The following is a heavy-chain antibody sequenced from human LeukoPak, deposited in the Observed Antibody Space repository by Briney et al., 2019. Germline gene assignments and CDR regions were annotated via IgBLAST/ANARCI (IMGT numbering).Heavy chain of an antibody. J-gene: IGHJ4*02. CDR1: GYTFTGYY. Sequence: ASVKVSCKASGYTFTGYYMHWVRQAPGQGLEWMGRIDPNSGGTNYAQKFQGRVTMTRDTSISTAYMELSRLRSDDTAVYYCARVLWFRESDFDYWGQGTLVTVSS. CDR2: IDPNSGGT. CDR3: ARVLWFRESDFDY. V-gene: IGHV1-2*06. D-gene: IGHD3-10*01.